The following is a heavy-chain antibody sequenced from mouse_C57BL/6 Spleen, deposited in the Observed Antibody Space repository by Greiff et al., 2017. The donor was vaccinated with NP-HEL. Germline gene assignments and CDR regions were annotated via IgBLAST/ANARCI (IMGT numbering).Heavy chain of an antibody. D-gene: IGHD1-1*01. CDR1: GFTFNTYA. CDR2: IRSKSSNYAT. CDR3: VRDTVTTVVGAMDY. V-gene: IGHV10-3*01. Sequence: EVNVVESGGGLVQPKGSLKLSCAASGFTFNTYAMHWVRQAPGKGLEWVARIRSKSSNYATYYADSVKDRFTISRDDSQSMLYLQMNNLKTEDTAMYYCVRDTVTTVVGAMDYWGQGTSVTVSS. J-gene: IGHJ4*01.